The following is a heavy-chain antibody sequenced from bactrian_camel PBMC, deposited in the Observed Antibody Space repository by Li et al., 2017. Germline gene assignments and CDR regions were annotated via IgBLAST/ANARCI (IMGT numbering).Heavy chain of an antibody. CDR2: ISSLGALT. D-gene: IGHD4*01. Sequence: DVQLVESGGGLVQPGGSLRLSCAASGLTFSSHAMSWVRQAPGKGLEWVSSISSLGALTYYADSVKGQFTISRDNAKNTVYLQMNSLKPEDTAVYYCVREQKSGDYAPAFGYWGQGTQVTVS. CDR1: GLTFSSHA. V-gene: IGHV3S40*01. J-gene: IGHJ6*01. CDR3: VREQKSGDYAPAFGY.